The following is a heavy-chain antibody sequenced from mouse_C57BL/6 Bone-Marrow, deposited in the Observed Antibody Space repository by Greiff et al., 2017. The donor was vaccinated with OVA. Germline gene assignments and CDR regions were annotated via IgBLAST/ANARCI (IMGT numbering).Heavy chain of an antibody. CDR3: TTIDAMDY. CDR1: GFNIKADY. V-gene: IGHV14-4*01. CDR2: LDPENGDT. J-gene: IGHJ4*01. Sequence: VQLKESGAELVRPGASVKLSCTASGFNIKADYMHWVKQRPEQGLEWIGWLDPENGDTEYASKFQGKATITADTSSNTAYLQLSSLTSEDTAVYYCTTIDAMDYWGQGTSVTVSS.